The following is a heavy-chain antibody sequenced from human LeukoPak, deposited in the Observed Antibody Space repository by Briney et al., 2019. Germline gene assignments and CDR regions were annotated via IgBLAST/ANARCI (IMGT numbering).Heavy chain of an antibody. CDR3: ARIVGGATFDY. CDR2: IDWDDDK. CDR1: GFSLSTRGMC. J-gene: IGHJ4*02. D-gene: IGHD1-26*01. Sequence: ESGPTLVNPTQTLTLTCTFSGFSLSTRGMCVSWIRQPPGKALEWLSRIDWDDDKYYSTSRKTRLTISKDTSKNQVVLTMTNMDPGDTATYYCARIVGGATFDYWGRGTLVSVSS. V-gene: IGHV2-70*11.